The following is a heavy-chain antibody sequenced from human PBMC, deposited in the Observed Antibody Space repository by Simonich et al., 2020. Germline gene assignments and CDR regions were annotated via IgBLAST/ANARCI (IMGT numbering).Heavy chain of an antibody. Sequence: EVQLVESGGGLVKTGVSLRLSCAAAGFSFSGSAMHWVRPASGKVLGWVGLIGSKANSYATAYAASVKGRFTISRDESKNTAYLQMNSLKTEDTAVYYCTRGGDFDYWGQGTLVTVSS. J-gene: IGHJ4*02. CDR2: IGSKANSYAT. V-gene: IGHV3-73*01. D-gene: IGHD1-26*01. CDR3: TRGGDFDY. CDR1: GFSFSGSA.